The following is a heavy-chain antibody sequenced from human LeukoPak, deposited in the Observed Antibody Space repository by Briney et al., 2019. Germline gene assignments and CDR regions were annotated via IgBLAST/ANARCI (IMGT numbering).Heavy chain of an antibody. D-gene: IGHD1-26*01. CDR1: GFTFSSYG. CDR3: EQGPRGSSFDY. Sequence: GGSLRLSCAASGFTFSSYGTHWVRQAPVKGLGWVAFIRYDGSKKYYSDSVKGRFAISRENSKDTLYLQMNSLRAEDTDVYYCEQGPRGSSFDYWGQGTLVSVSS. CDR2: IRYDGSKK. J-gene: IGHJ4*02. V-gene: IGHV3-30*02.